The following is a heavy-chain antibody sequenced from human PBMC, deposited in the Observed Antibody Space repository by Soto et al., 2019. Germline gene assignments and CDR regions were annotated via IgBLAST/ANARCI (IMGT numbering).Heavy chain of an antibody. J-gene: IGHJ4*02. CDR2: MTGSGGDI. D-gene: IGHD2-21*02. CDR1: GFTFSIYA. V-gene: IGHV3-23*01. Sequence: EVQLLESGGGLVQPGESLRLSCAASGFTFSIYAMMWVRQAPGKGQEWVAGMTGSGGDIRYADSVKGRFTIFKDNSKNTLYLQMNSLRAEDTAMYYCVKDAVYGDGLWLAANWGQGTLVTVSS. CDR3: VKDAVYGDGLWLAAN.